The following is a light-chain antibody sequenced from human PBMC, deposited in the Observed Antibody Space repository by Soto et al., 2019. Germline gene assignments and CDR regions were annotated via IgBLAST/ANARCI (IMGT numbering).Light chain of an antibody. CDR2: EVS. CDR3: CSYAGSSTHV. Sequence: SALTQPASVSGSPGQSITFSCTGTSSDVGSSNLVSWYQQRPGKAPKLLIYEVSKRPSGVSNRFSGSKSGNMASLTISGLQAEDEADYYCCSYAGSSTHVFGTGTKVTVL. V-gene: IGLV2-23*02. CDR1: SSDVGSSNL. J-gene: IGLJ1*01.